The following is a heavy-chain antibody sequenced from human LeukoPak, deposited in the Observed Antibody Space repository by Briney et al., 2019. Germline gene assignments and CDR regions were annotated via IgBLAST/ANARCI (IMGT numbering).Heavy chain of an antibody. D-gene: IGHD3-22*01. CDR2: ISGGGGST. Sequence: GGSLRLSCAASGFTFSSYAMSWVRQAPGKGLEWVSAISGGGGSTYYADSVKGRFTISRDNSKNTLYLQMNSLRAEDTAVYYCAKAESYYYDSSGYPDYWGQGTLVTVSS. CDR3: AKAESYYYDSSGYPDY. CDR1: GFTFSSYA. J-gene: IGHJ4*02. V-gene: IGHV3-23*01.